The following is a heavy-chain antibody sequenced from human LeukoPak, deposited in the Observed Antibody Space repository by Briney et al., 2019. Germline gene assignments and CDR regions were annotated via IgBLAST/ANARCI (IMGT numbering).Heavy chain of an antibody. CDR2: INWNGGST. Sequence: GGSLRLSCAASGFTFDDYGMSWVRQAPGKGLEWVSGINWNGGSTGYADSVKGRFTISRDNAKNSLYLQMNSLRAEDTALYYCARAVILGAGDAFDIWRQGTMVTVSS. CDR1: GFTFDDYG. CDR3: ARAVILGAGDAFDI. D-gene: IGHD1-26*01. V-gene: IGHV3-20*04. J-gene: IGHJ3*02.